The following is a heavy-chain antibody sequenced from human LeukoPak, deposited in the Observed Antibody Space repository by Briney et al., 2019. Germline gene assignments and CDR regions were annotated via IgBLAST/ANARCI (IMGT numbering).Heavy chain of an antibody. D-gene: IGHD3-16*01. CDR1: GITVSSNY. CDR3: ARPLGDYYYYALEV. V-gene: IGHV3-53*01. Sequence: GGSLRLSCAASGITVSSNYISWVRQAPGRGLEWVSVIYSGGSTYYADSVKGRFSISRDTSKNTLYLQMNSLRAEDTAVYYCARPLGDYYYYALEVWGRGTRVTVSS. CDR2: IYSGGST. J-gene: IGHJ6*02.